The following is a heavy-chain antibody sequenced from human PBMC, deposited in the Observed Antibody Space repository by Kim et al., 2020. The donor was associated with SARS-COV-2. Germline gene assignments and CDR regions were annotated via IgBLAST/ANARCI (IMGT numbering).Heavy chain of an antibody. J-gene: IGHJ4*02. CDR3: ARSQSYGPQDY. CDR1: GYTFTNYY. V-gene: IGHV1-46*01. CDR2: IDASGGST. Sequence: ASVKVSCKASGYTFTNYYLHWVRQAPGQGLEWMGIIDASGGSTNYAQKFQGRVTMTRDKSTSTVNMELSSLRSEDTAVFYCARSQSYGPQDYWGQGTLVTVSS. D-gene: IGHD3-16*01.